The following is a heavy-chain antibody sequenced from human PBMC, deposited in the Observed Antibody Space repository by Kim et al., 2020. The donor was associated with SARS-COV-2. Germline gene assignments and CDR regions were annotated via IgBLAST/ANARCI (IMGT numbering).Heavy chain of an antibody. CDR1: GFTFTGHA. CDR2: IGGSDGTT. D-gene: IGHD1-26*01. Sequence: GGSLRLSCTTSGFTFTGHAMSWVRQAPGKGLEWVSSIGGSDGTTYYVDSVKGRFSISRDDSKNTLYLQMSDLRADDTAAYYCLKGGLGCIWDYWGQGTLVTVSS. V-gene: IGHV3-23*01. CDR3: LKGGLGCIWDY. J-gene: IGHJ4*02.